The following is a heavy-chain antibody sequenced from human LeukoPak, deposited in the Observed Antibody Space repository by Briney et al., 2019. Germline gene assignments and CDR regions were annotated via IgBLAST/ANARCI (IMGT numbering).Heavy chain of an antibody. CDR3: ARPRYDYIWGSSTYAFDI. CDR2: IIPIFGTA. Sequence: SVKVSCKASVGTFSSYAISWVRQAPGQGLEWMGGIIPIFGTANYAQKFQGRVTITADESTSTAYMELSSLRSEDTAVYYCARPRYDYIWGSSTYAFDIWGQGTMVTVSS. J-gene: IGHJ3*02. D-gene: IGHD3-16*01. CDR1: VGTFSSYA. V-gene: IGHV1-69*13.